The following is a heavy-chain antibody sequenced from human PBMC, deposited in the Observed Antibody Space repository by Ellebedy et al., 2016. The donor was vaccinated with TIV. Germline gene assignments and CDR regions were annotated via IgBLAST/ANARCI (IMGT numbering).Heavy chain of an antibody. CDR1: GYTFTNYG. V-gene: IGHV1-18*04. CDR3: ARGRYYYDYESSDYRTVGDY. J-gene: IGHJ4*02. D-gene: IGHD3-22*01. Sequence: AASVKVSCKASGYTFTNYGISWVRQAPGQGLEWMGWISPYNDKTAYAQKLQGGVTMTTDTSTSTAYMELRSLRPDDTAVYYCARGRYYYDYESSDYRTVGDYWGQGTLVTVSS. CDR2: ISPYNDKT.